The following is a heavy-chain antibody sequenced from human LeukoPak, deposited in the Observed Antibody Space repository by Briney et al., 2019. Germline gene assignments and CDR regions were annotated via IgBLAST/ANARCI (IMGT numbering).Heavy chain of an antibody. CDR3: ARVITIGQPPYYYYMDL. CDR1: GGTFANYA. Sequence: ASVKLSCKASGGTFANYAFGWVRQAPGQGLEWMGGFIPLLGTANYAQEFQGRVTITADESTSTAYMQLSSLRSEDTAVYFCARVITIGQPPYYYYMDLWGKGTTVTVSS. J-gene: IGHJ6*03. V-gene: IGHV1-69*13. CDR2: FIPLLGTA. D-gene: IGHD3-10*01.